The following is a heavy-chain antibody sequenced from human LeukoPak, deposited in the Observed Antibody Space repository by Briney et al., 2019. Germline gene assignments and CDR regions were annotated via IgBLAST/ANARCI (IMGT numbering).Heavy chain of an antibody. V-gene: IGHV3-7*01. Sequence: PGGSLRLSCAASGFTFSSYWMNWVRQAPGKGLEWVANIKQDGSEKYYVDSVRGRFTISRDNAKNSLYLQMNSLRAEDTALYYCARRGHSYGYDYYMDVWGKGTTVTVSS. J-gene: IGHJ6*03. CDR2: IKQDGSEK. CDR1: GFTFSSYW. CDR3: ARRGHSYGYDYYMDV. D-gene: IGHD5-18*01.